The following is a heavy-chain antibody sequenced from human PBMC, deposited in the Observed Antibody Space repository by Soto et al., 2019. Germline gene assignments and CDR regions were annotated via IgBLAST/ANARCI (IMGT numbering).Heavy chain of an antibody. CDR1: GFMFSSYA. D-gene: IGHD2-2*01. Sequence: GGSLRLSCAASGFMFSSYAMSWVRQAPGKGLEWVSTISGSGGSTFYADSVKGRFTVSRDNSKNTLCLQMNSLRAEDTAVYYCALYCTSGSCYPRFFQHWGQGTLVTVSS. CDR2: ISGSGGST. CDR3: ALYCTSGSCYPRFFQH. V-gene: IGHV3-23*01. J-gene: IGHJ1*01.